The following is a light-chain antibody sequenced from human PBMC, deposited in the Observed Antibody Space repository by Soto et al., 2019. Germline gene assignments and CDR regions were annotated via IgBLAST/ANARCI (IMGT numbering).Light chain of an antibody. CDR2: DVT. J-gene: IGLJ3*02. CDR3: CSHAGGSSWV. V-gene: IGLV2-11*01. CDR1: SGDVGAYDR. Sequence: QSALTQPRSVSGSPGQSVTISCTGTSGDVGAYDRVSWYQHHPTKAPKLIIYDVTNRPSGVPYRFSGSKSGSTASPTISGLQAEDEADYYCCSHAGGSSWVFGGGTKLTVL.